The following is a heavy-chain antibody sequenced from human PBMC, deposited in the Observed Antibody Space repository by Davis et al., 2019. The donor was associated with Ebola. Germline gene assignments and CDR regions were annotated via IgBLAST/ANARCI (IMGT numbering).Heavy chain of an antibody. CDR1: GGSISSSSYY. J-gene: IGHJ3*02. Sequence: PSETLSLTCTVSGGSISSSSYYWSWIRQPPGKGLEWIGEINHSGSTNYNPSLKSRVTMSVDTSKNQFSLKLSSVTAADTAVYYCARGYGAIRIWGQGTMVTVSS. CDR2: INHSGST. D-gene: IGHD3-10*01. V-gene: IGHV4-39*07. CDR3: ARGYGAIRI.